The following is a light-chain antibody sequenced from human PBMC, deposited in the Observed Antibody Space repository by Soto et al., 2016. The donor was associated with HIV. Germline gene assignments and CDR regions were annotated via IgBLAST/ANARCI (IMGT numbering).Light chain of an antibody. CDR3: LQDYNYPYT. J-gene: IGKJ2*01. CDR2: DAS. Sequence: DIQMTQSPSSLSASVGDRVTITCQASQDISNYLNWYQQKPGKAPNLLIYDASNLETGVPSRFSGSGSGTDFTLTISSLQPEDSASYFCLQDYNYPYTFGQGTKLEIK. V-gene: IGKV1-33*01. CDR1: QDISNY.